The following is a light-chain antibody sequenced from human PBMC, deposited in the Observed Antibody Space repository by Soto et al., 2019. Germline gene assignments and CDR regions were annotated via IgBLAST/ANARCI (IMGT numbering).Light chain of an antibody. Sequence: EIPMTQSASTLCGSVGDGVTIXCRASHTGSSGIAWYQQKPGKARKLLIYKASTLKGGGPSSFSCSGSATEFTRTISSLQPDDFATYYGQHYNSYSEAFGQGTKVDIK. CDR1: HTGSSG. J-gene: IGKJ1*01. CDR3: QHYNSYSEA. V-gene: IGKV1-5*03. CDR2: KAS.